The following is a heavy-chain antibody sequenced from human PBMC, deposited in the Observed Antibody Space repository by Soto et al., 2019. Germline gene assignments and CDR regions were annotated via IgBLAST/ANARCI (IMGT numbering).Heavy chain of an antibody. J-gene: IGHJ5*02. V-gene: IGHV3-15*01. CDR1: GFTFRDKW. CDR2: IKTKKEGATI. CDR3: TTDPRS. Sequence: DVQLVESGGGLVQPGGSLRLSCAASGFTFRDKWMSWVRQAPGKGLEWIGRIKTKKEGATIDYIAPVKGRFTISRDDSKSTLFLQMNSLKIEDTAVYYCTTDPRSWGQGTLVTVSS.